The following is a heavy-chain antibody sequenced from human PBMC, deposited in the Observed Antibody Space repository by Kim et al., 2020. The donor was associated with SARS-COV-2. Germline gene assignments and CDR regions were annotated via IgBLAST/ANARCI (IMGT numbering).Heavy chain of an antibody. CDR3: ARGPNYSPLDY. CDR1: GFTFSSYE. V-gene: IGHV3-48*03. Sequence: GGSLRLSCAASGFTFSSYEMNWVRQAPGKGLEWVSYIIGSGTTIYYADSVRGRFTISRDNDKNSLYLQMNSLRAEDTAGYYCARGPNYSPLDYWGQGTLV. J-gene: IGHJ4*02. CDR2: IIGSGTTI. D-gene: IGHD4-4*01.